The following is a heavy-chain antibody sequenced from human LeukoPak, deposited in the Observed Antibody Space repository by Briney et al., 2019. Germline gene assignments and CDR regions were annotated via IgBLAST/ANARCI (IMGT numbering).Heavy chain of an antibody. J-gene: IGHJ4*02. CDR1: GLTFSSHA. V-gene: IGHV3-23*01. D-gene: IGHD5-12*01. CDR3: AKCFSGYSGYDSYYFDY. Sequence: PGGSPRLSCAGSGLTFSSHATSCVSQAPGKGREWVTAIRGSGGSTYYADSVKARFTISRDNSKNTLYLQMNSLRAEDTAVYYCAKCFSGYSGYDSYYFDYWGQGTLVTVSS. CDR2: IRGSGGST.